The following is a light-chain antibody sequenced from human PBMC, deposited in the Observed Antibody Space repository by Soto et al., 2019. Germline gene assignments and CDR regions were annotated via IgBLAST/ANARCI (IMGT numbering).Light chain of an antibody. CDR3: QQRSNWPPIT. CDR1: QSVGTN. V-gene: IGKV3-11*01. Sequence: EIVMTQSPATLSMSPGERATLCFRASQSVGTNLAWFQQKPGQAPRLLMYGASTWASGIPARFSGSGSGIDFTLTISSLEPEDFAVYYCQQRSNWPPITFGQGTRLEIK. J-gene: IGKJ5*01. CDR2: GAS.